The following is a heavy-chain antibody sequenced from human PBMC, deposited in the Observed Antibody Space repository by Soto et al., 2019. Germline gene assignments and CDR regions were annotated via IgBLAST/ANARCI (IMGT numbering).Heavy chain of an antibody. Sequence: SETLSLTCAVYGGSFSGYYWSWIRQPPGKGLEWIGEINHSGSTNYNPSLKSRVTISVDTSKNQFSLKLSSVTAADTAVYYCASQRVVGAYFDYWGQGTLVIVSS. D-gene: IGHD2-15*01. V-gene: IGHV4-34*01. J-gene: IGHJ4*02. CDR3: ASQRVVGAYFDY. CDR1: GGSFSGYY. CDR2: INHSGST.